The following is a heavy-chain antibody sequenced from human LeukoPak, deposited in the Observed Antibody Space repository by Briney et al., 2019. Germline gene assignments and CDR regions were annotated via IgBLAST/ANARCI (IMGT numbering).Heavy chain of an antibody. CDR3: SRGLEGFTAYDDY. CDR2: IRSKTYGGTA. J-gene: IGHJ4*02. CDR1: GFNVGDYA. D-gene: IGHD5-12*01. V-gene: IGHV3-49*04. Sequence: GESLKISCTASGFNVGDYAMSWVRQAPGKGLEWVGFIRSKTYGGTADYAASVEGRFTISRDDSNNIVYLQMNSLKTEDTALYYCSRGLEGFTAYDDYWGQGTLVTVSS.